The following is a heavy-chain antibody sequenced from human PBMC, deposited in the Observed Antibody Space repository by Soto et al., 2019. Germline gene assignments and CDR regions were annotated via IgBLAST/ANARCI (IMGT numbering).Heavy chain of an antibody. CDR3: ARHHPPRGYCSSTSCYRGGYYYYYGMDV. CDR1: GYSFTSYW. V-gene: IGHV5-10-1*01. CDR2: IDPSDSYT. J-gene: IGHJ6*02. Sequence: GESLKISCKGSGYSFTSYWISWVRQMPGKGLERMGRIDPSDSYTNYSPSFQGHVTISADKSISTAYLQWSSLKASDTAMYYCARHHPPRGYCSSTSCYRGGYYYYYGMDVWGQGTTVTVSS. D-gene: IGHD2-2*01.